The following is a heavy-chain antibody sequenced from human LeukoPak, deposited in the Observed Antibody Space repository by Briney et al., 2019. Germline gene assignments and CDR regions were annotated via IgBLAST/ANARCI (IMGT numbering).Heavy chain of an antibody. CDR2: IYYSGST. CDR3: ARDRGGSSGWYNLNDAFDI. CDR1: GGSISSSSYY. V-gene: IGHV4-39*07. J-gene: IGHJ3*02. D-gene: IGHD6-19*01. Sequence: SETLSLTCTVSGGSISSSSYYWGWIRQPPGKGLEWIGSIYYSGSTYYNPSLKSRVTISVDTSKNQFSLRLSSVTAADTAVYYCARDRGGSSGWYNLNDAFDIWGQGTMVTVSS.